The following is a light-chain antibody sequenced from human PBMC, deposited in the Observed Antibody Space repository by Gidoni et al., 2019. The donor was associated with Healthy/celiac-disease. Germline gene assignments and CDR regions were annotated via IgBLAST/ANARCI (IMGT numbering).Light chain of an antibody. V-gene: IGKV1-5*01. CDR2: DAS. Sequence: DIQMTQSPSTLSASVGDRVTITCRASQSISSWLAWSQQKPGKSPKLLIYDASSLESGVPSRFRGSRAGTEFTLTISSLQPDDFAAYYYRQYSSYSPPTFGGGTKVEIK. J-gene: IGKJ4*01. CDR3: RQYSSYSPPT. CDR1: QSISSW.